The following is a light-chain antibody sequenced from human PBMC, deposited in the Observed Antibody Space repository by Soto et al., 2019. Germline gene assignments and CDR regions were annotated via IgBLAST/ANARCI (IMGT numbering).Light chain of an antibody. V-gene: IGKV3-15*01. CDR1: QSVSSN. Sequence: EIVLTQSPGTLSLSPWERATLSCRASQSVSSNLAWYQQKPGQAPRLLIYGASTRATGIPARFSGSGSGTEFTLTISSLQSEDFAVYYCQQYNNWPPVTFGPGTKVDIK. CDR3: QQYNNWPPVT. CDR2: GAS. J-gene: IGKJ3*01.